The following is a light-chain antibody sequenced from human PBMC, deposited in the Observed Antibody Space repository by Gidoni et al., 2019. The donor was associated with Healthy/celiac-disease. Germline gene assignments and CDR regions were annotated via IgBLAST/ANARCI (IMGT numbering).Light chain of an antibody. CDR3: QQYGSSPRT. CDR2: GAS. V-gene: IGKV3-20*01. CDR1: QSVGSSY. J-gene: IGKJ1*01. Sequence: EIVLTQSPGTLSLSPEERATLSCRASQSVGSSYLAWYQQKPGQAPRLLIYGASSRATGIPDRFSGSGSGTDFTLTISRLEPEDFAVYYCQQYGSSPRTFGQGTKVEIK.